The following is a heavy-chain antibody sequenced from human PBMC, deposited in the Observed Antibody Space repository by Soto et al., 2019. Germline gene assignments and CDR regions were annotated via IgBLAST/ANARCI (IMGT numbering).Heavy chain of an antibody. CDR3: ARVGYDFWSGSYYYSGMDV. CDR2: IYYSGST. Sequence: LETLSLTCTVSGGYISSYYWSWIRQPPGKGLEWIGYIYYSGSTNYNPSLKSRVTISVDTSKNQFSLKLSSVTAADTAVYYCARVGYDFWSGSYYYSGMDVWGQGTTVTVSS. D-gene: IGHD3-3*01. CDR1: GGYISSYY. V-gene: IGHV4-59*01. J-gene: IGHJ6*02.